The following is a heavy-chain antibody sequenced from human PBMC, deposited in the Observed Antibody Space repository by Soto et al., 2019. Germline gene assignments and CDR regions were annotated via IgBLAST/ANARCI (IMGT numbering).Heavy chain of an antibody. CDR3: TKDMSYGPRGHLAY. J-gene: IGHJ4*02. D-gene: IGHD3-10*01. CDR1: GFTFDDYA. V-gene: IGHV3-9*01. CDR2: ISWNSDTI. Sequence: PGGXLRLSCAASGFTFDDYAMHWVRQAPGKGLEWVSSISWNSDTIGYADSVKGRFTISRDNAKNSLYLQMNSLRDEDTALYYCTKDMSYGPRGHLAYWGQGNLVTVSS.